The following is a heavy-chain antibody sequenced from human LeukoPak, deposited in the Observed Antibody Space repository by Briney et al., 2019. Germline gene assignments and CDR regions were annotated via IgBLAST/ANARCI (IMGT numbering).Heavy chain of an antibody. Sequence: GASVKVSCKASGYTFRYYFMHWVRQAPGQGLEWMGWINPNDGGTHFARKFQDRVTMTRDTSTTTAYMEVSSLRSDDTAVYYCARDGITVTKNAFDIWGQGTMVTVSS. CDR2: INPNDGGT. V-gene: IGHV1-2*02. J-gene: IGHJ3*02. CDR1: GYTFRYYF. CDR3: ARDGITVTKNAFDI. D-gene: IGHD4-17*01.